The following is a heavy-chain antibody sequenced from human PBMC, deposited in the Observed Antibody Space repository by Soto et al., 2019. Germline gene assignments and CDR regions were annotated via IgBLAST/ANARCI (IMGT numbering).Heavy chain of an antibody. CDR2: ISWNTGSI. V-gene: IGHV3-9*01. CDR3: AKDSFGGIIVLPGY. D-gene: IGHD3-16*02. CDR1: GFSFDDYA. Sequence: EVQLVESGGGLVQPGRSLRLSCGASGFSFDDYAMQWVRQTPGKGLEWVSGISWNTGSIGYADSVKGRFTISRDNAKNSLYLQMNSLRAEDTALYYCAKDSFGGIIVLPGYWGQGTLVTVSS. J-gene: IGHJ4*02.